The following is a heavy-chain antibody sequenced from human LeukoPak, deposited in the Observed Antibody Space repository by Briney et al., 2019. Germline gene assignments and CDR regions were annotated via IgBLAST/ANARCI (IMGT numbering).Heavy chain of an antibody. CDR1: GFTFSGYG. J-gene: IGHJ5*02. Sequence: GGSLRLSCAASGFTFSGYGMNWVRQAPGKGLEWVAVISVDGSDKYYADSVKGRFTISRDNSNNTLYLQMNSLRVEDTAMYYCARGSFFSAARWFDPWGQGTLVTVSS. CDR2: ISVDGSDK. D-gene: IGHD3-3*02. CDR3: ARGSFFSAARWFDP. V-gene: IGHV3-33*01.